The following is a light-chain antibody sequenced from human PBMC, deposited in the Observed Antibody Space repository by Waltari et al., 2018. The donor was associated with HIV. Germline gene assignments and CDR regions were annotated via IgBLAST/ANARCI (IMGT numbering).Light chain of an antibody. CDR2: SNN. CDR3: ATLDDSLKGPV. J-gene: IGLJ2*01. CDR1: SSNIGNNA. Sequence: QSLLTQPPSASGTPGQRVSIPCSGSSSNIGNNAVSWYQHFPGTAPKLLMYSNNQRPSGVPDRFSGSKSGTSASLAISGLQSDDEADYFCATLDDSLKGPVFGGGTKLTVL. V-gene: IGLV1-44*01.